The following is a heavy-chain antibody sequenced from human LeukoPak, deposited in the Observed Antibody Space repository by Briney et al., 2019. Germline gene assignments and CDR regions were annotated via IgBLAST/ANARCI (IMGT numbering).Heavy chain of an antibody. Sequence: GGPLRLSCVASGFTFSTYAMHWARQAPGQGLETMTVISDDGNDQYYVDSAKGRLTITSDNYRKTMYLQITSPRADETAVYYCGREDSMSRGRPIPPINYWGQGILVSDSS. V-gene: IGHV3-30-3*01. J-gene: IGHJ4*02. CDR1: GFTFSTYA. CDR3: GREDSMSRGRPIPPINY. D-gene: IGHD2-21*01. CDR2: ISDDGNDQ.